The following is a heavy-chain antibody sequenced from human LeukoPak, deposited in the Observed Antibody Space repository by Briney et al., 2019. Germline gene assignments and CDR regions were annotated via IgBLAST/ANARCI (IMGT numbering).Heavy chain of an antibody. J-gene: IGHJ4*02. V-gene: IGHV4-31*03. CDR3: ARRNNYNDSESSYYFDY. CDR1: GGSISSGGYY. D-gene: IGHD3-10*01. CDR2: IYYSGST. Sequence: SQTLSLTYTVSGGSISSGGYYGSWIRQHPGKGLEWMGYIYYSGSTYYNPSLKSRATISVDTSKNQFSLRLSSVTAADTAVYYCARRNNYNDSESSYYFDYWGQGTLVTVSS.